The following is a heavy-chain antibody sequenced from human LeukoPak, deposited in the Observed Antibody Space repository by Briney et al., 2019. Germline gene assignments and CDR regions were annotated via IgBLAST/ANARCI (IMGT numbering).Heavy chain of an antibody. Sequence: SETLSLTCAVYGGSFSGYYWSWIRQPPGKGLEWIGEINHSGSTNYNPSLKSRVTISVDTSKNQFSLKLSSVTAADTAVYYCARDRGGGGFTIFGVVTPKIYFDYWGQGTLVTVSS. CDR1: GGSFSGYY. CDR3: ARDRGGGGFTIFGVVTPKIYFDY. D-gene: IGHD3-3*01. V-gene: IGHV4-34*01. J-gene: IGHJ4*02. CDR2: INHSGST.